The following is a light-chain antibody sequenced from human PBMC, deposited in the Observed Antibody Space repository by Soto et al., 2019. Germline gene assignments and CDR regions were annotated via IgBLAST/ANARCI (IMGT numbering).Light chain of an antibody. J-gene: IGLJ1*01. Sequence: QSALTQPASVSGSPGQSITISGTGTSSDVVGYNYVSWYQQHPGKAPKLMIYDVSNRPSGVSNRFSGSKSGNTASLTISGLQAEDEADYYCSSYTSSSTLYVFGTGTKLTVL. V-gene: IGLV2-14*01. CDR3: SSYTSSSTLYV. CDR2: DVS. CDR1: SSDVVGYNY.